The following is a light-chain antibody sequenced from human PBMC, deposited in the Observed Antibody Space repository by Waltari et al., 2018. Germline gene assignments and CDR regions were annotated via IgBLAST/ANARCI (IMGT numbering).Light chain of an antibody. CDR2: DVT. CDR3: MSYTSRHTMI. Sequence: QSALTQPASVSGSPGQSITISCTGTSSDVGGFNWVSWYQQHPGKAPKVMIYDVTNRPSGVSNRVSGSKSGNTATLTISGLQAEDEADYYCMSYTSRHTMIFGGGTRLTVL. V-gene: IGLV2-14*01. CDR1: SSDVGGFNW. J-gene: IGLJ2*01.